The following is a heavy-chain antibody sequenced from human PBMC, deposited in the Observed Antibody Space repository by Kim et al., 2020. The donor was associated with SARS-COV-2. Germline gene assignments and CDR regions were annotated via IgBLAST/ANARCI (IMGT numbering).Heavy chain of an antibody. J-gene: IGHJ2*01. Sequence: SETLSLTCTVSGGSISSSSYYWGWIRQPPGKGLEWIASIFYSGRTYYNPSLKSRVTISVDTSKNQFSLKLSSVTAADTAVYYCGGIVVITRADWYFDLWGRGTLVTVSS. CDR3: GGIVVITRADWYFDL. V-gene: IGHV4-39*07. D-gene: IGHD3-22*01. CDR2: IFYSGRT. CDR1: GGSISSSSYY.